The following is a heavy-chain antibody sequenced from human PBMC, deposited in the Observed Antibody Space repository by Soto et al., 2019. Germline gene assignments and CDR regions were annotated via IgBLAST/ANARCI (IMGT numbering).Heavy chain of an antibody. V-gene: IGHV3-23*01. CDR3: ATRDRVTIGSSHFYGTDV. CDR1: GSTFSSDV. Sequence: EVQLLESGGGLVQPGGSLRLSCVASGSTFSSDVMSWVRQAPGKGLEWVSGISGGTTYYADSVKGRFTISRDNFKNTLFLQMNSLRAEDTAVYQCATRDRVTIGSSHFYGTDVWGQGTTVTVSS. CDR2: ISGGTT. D-gene: IGHD3-10*01. J-gene: IGHJ6*02.